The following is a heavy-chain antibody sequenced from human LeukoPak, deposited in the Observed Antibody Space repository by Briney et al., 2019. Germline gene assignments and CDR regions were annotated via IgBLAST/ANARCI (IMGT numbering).Heavy chain of an antibody. Sequence: GGSLRLSCAASGFTFSNALMSWVRQAPGKWLEWVSSINSGNSYLYYADSVRGRFTISRDNAKNSLYLQMSSLRAEDTAIYYCARLLTGGNFDPFDYWGQGTLVTVSS. CDR2: INSGNSYL. CDR3: ARLLTGGNFDPFDY. D-gene: IGHD3-9*01. J-gene: IGHJ4*02. CDR1: GFTFSNAL. V-gene: IGHV3-21*01.